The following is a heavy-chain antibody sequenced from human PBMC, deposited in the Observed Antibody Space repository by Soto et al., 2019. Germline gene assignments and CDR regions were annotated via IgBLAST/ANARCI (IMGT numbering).Heavy chain of an antibody. CDR3: ARAVDAVLYYGGRKRSARIGDFSGMDD. CDR2: INAGDGNT. CDR1: GYTFTSYA. Sequence: ASVKVSCKASGYTFTSYAMHWVRQAPGQRLEWMGWINAGDGNTKYSQKFQGRVTITRDTSASTAYMELSSLRSEDTAVYYCARAVDAVLYYGGRKRSARIGDFSGMDDWGQGTMVTVSS. V-gene: IGHV1-3*01. J-gene: IGHJ6*02. D-gene: IGHD3-3*01.